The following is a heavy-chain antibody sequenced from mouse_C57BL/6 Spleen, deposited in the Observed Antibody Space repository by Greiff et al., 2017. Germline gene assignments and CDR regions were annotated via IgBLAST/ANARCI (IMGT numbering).Heavy chain of an antibody. V-gene: IGHV1-75*01. CDR1: GYTFTDYY. Sequence: VQLQQSGPELVKHGASVKISCKASGYTFTDYYINWVKQRPGQGLEWIGWIFPGSGSTYYNEKFKGQATLTVDKSSSTAYMLLSSLTSEDSAVYFCARRGGPYYYGSSYDYFDYWGQGTTLTVSS. CDR3: ARRGGPYYYGSSYDYFDY. J-gene: IGHJ2*01. CDR2: IFPGSGST. D-gene: IGHD1-1*01.